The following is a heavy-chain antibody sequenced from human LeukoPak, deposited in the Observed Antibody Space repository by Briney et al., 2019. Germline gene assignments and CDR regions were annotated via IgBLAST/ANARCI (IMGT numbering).Heavy chain of an antibody. CDR2: ISGSGGST. CDR1: GSASSGDL. V-gene: IGHV3-23*01. CDR3: AKGVATIPPLFDY. Sequence: GSASSGDLVGCRSHAPGKGLDWVSAISGSGGSTYYADSVKGRFTISRDNSKNTLYLQMNSLRAEDTAVYYCAKGVATIPPLFDYWGQGTLVTVSS. D-gene: IGHD5-12*01. J-gene: IGHJ4*02.